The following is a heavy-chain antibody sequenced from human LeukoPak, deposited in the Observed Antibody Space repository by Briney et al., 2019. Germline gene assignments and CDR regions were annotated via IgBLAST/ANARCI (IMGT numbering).Heavy chain of an antibody. J-gene: IGHJ4*02. V-gene: IGHV4-34*01. D-gene: IGHD2-15*01. Sequence: SETLSLTCAVYGGSFSGYYRSWIRQPPGKGLEWIGEINHSGSTNYNPSLKSRVTISVDTSKNQFSLKLSSVTAADTAGYYCARRGTYCSGGSCYETIDYWGQGTLVTVSS. CDR2: INHSGST. CDR3: ARRGTYCSGGSCYETIDY. CDR1: GGSFSGYY.